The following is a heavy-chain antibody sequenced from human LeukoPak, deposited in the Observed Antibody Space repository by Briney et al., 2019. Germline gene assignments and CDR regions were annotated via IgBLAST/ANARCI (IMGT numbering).Heavy chain of an antibody. CDR2: INPNSGGT. Sequence: ASVKVSCKASGYTFTGYYMHWVRQAPGQGLEWMGWINPNSGGTNYAQKFQSRVTMTRDTSISTAYMERSRLRSDDTAVYYCAREKPSITMVRGDIFDYWGQGTLVTVSS. V-gene: IGHV1-2*02. J-gene: IGHJ4*02. D-gene: IGHD3-10*01. CDR1: GYTFTGYY. CDR3: AREKPSITMVRGDIFDY.